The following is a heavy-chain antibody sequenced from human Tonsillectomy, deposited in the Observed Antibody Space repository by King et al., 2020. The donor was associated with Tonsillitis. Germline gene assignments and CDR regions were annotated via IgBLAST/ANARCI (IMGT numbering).Heavy chain of an antibody. D-gene: IGHD1-26*01. CDR1: GGSISSGGYY. CDR2: IYYSEST. J-gene: IGHJ4*02. CDR3: ARSHDGGTYN. Sequence: VQLQEAGPGLVKPSQTLSLTCTVAGGSISSGGYYCNWIRQHPGEGMEWIGYIYYSESTYYNPSLTSRVTISVDTSKNQISLKLSSVTAADTAVYYCARSHDGGTYNWGQGTLVTVSS. V-gene: IGHV4-31*03.